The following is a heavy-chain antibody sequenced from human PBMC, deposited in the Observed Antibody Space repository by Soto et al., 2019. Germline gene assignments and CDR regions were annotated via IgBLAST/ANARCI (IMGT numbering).Heavy chain of an antibody. CDR3: ARVKFLGYCSGGSCYLGPYYYYYGMDV. Sequence: SETLSLTCTVSGGSITSSSYYWGWIRQPPGKGLEWIGGIYYSGRSYYNPSLKSRVTMSVDTSKNQFSLTLNSVTAADAAVYYCARVKFLGYCSGGSCYLGPYYYYYGMDVWGQGTTVTVSS. CDR1: GGSITSSSYY. J-gene: IGHJ6*02. CDR2: IYYSGRS. V-gene: IGHV4-39*01. D-gene: IGHD2-15*01.